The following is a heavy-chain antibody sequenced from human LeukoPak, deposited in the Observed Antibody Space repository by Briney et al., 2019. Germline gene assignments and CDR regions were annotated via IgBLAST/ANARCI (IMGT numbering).Heavy chain of an antibody. J-gene: IGHJ3*02. CDR3: ARAGDSSGYYLDGAFDI. CDR1: GFIFDDYG. V-gene: IGHV3-20*04. CDR2: INWNGGST. Sequence: GGSLRLSCAASGFIFDDYGMSWVRQAPGKGLEWVSGINWNGGSTGYADSVKGRFTISRDNAKNSLYLQMNSLRAEDTALYYCARAGDSSGYYLDGAFDIWGQGTMVTVSS. D-gene: IGHD3-22*01.